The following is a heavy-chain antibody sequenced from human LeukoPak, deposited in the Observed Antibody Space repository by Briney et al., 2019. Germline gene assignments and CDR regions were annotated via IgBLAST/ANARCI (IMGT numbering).Heavy chain of an antibody. J-gene: IGHJ5*02. Sequence: ASVKVSCKVSGYTLTELSMHWVRQAPGKELEWMGGFDPEDGETIYAQKFQGRVTMTEDTSTDTAYMELSSLRSEDTAVYYCATGGSGWYRGGWFDPWGQGTLVTVSS. CDR2: FDPEDGET. V-gene: IGHV1-24*01. D-gene: IGHD6-19*01. CDR3: ATGGSGWYRGGWFDP. CDR1: GYTLTELS.